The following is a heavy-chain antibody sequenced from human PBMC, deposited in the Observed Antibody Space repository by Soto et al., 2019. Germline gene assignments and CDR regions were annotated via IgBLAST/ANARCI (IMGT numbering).Heavy chain of an antibody. J-gene: IGHJ4*02. D-gene: IGHD5-12*01. CDR3: AKGTGGYSGYATIDY. CDR2: ISGSGGST. CDR1: GFTFSSYA. Sequence: PGGSLRLSCAASGFTFSSYAMSWVRQAPGKGLEWVSAISGSGGSTYYADSVKGRFTISRDNSKNTLYLQMNSLRAEGTAVYYCAKGTGGYSGYATIDYWGQGTLVTVSS. V-gene: IGHV3-23*01.